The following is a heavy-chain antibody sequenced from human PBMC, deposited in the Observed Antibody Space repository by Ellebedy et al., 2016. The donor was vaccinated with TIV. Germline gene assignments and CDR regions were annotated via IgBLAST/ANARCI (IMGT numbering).Heavy chain of an antibody. D-gene: IGHD1-14*01. CDR3: AKWASVVGTTDY. V-gene: IGHV3-30*18. Sequence: GESLKISXAASGFTFSRHGMHWVRQAPGKGLERVAVTSADGDNRNYADSVKGRFTISRDNSKNKLFLQMNSLRTEDTAVYYCAKWASVVGTTDYWGQGTPVTVSS. J-gene: IGHJ4*02. CDR1: GFTFSRHG. CDR2: TSADGDNR.